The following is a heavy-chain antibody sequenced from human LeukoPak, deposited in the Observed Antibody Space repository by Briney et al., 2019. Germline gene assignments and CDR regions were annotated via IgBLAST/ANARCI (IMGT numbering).Heavy chain of an antibody. Sequence: PGRSLRLSCAASGFTFDHYAMHWVRQVPGKGLEWVPGISWNSDDIAYADSVRGRFTISRDNAKNSLYLQMNSLRTEDTAFYFCAKSGVGWGQGTLVIVSS. V-gene: IGHV3-9*01. J-gene: IGHJ4*02. CDR1: GFTFDHYA. CDR3: AKSGVG. CDR2: ISWNSDDI. D-gene: IGHD3-10*01.